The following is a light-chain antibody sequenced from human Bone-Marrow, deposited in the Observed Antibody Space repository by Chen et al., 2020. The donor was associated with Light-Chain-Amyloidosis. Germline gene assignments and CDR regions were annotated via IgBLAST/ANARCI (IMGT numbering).Light chain of an antibody. V-gene: IGKV2-28*01. Sequence: DIVMTQSPLSLPVTPGESASISCRSSQSLLQSNGYKYLDWYLQKPGQSPQLLIYLGSNRASWVPDRFSGSGSGTDFTLKISRVEAEDVGVYYCMQALQAPWTFGQGTKVEIK. CDR3: MQALQAPWT. CDR2: LGS. CDR1: QSLLQSNGYKY. J-gene: IGKJ1*01.